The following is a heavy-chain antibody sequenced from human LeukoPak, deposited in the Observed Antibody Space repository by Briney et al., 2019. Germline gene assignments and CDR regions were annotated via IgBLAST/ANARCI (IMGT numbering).Heavy chain of an antibody. D-gene: IGHD6-19*01. CDR3: ALSGGYSSPQSY. CDR2: FYSSGST. V-gene: IGHV4-59*01. J-gene: IGHJ4*02. CDR1: GGSINSYY. Sequence: PSETLSLTCSVSGGSINSYYCFWIRQPPGKGLEWIGYFYSSGSTNYNPSLESRVTISVDTSKNQFSLELNSVTAADTAVYYCALSGGYSSPQSYWGQGTLVTVFS.